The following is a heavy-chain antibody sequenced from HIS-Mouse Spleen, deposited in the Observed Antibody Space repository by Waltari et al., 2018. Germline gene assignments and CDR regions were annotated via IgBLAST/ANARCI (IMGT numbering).Heavy chain of an antibody. D-gene: IGHD6-13*01. CDR2: ISYDGSNK. V-gene: IGHV3-30*04. J-gene: IGHJ6*02. CDR1: GFPFSSYA. CDR3: ARDLKAGDYYYGMDV. Sequence: QVQLVESGGGVVQPGRSLRLSCAASGFPFSSYAMHWVRQAPGKGMEWVAVISYDGSNKYYADSVKGRFTISRDNSKNTLYLQMNSLRAEDTAVYYCARDLKAGDYYYGMDVWGQGTTVTVSS.